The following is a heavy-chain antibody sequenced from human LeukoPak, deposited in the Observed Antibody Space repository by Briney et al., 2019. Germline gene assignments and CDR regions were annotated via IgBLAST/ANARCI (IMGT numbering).Heavy chain of an antibody. Sequence: SETLSLTCAVYGGSFSGYYWSWIRQPPGKGLEWIGEINHSGSTNYNPSLKSRVTISVDTSKNQFSLKLSSVTAADTAVYYCARGREVAGPYFDYWGQGTLATVSS. D-gene: IGHD6-19*01. CDR3: ARGREVAGPYFDY. CDR1: GGSFSGYY. J-gene: IGHJ4*02. CDR2: INHSGST. V-gene: IGHV4-34*01.